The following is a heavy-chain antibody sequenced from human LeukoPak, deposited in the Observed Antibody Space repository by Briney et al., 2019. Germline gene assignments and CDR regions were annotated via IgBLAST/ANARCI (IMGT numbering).Heavy chain of an antibody. D-gene: IGHD2-15*01. V-gene: IGHV3-13*01. J-gene: IGHJ6*03. CDR1: GFTFGNYD. CDR3: ARDRGGGHMDV. CDR2: IGTAGDT. Sequence: GGSLRLSCAASGFTFGNYDMHWVRQATGKGLEWVSAIGTAGDTYYPGSVKGRFTISRENAKNSLYLQMNSLRAGDTAVYYCARDRGGGHMDVWGKGTTVTVSS.